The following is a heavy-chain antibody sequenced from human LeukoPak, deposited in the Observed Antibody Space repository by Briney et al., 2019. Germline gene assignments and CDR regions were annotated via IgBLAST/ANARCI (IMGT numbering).Heavy chain of an antibody. J-gene: IGHJ5*02. D-gene: IGHD3-9*01. CDR1: GFTFDDYA. Sequence: GGSLRLSCAASGFTFDDYAMHWVRQAPGKGLEWVSGISWNSGSIGYADSVKGRFTTSRDNSKNTLYLQMNSLRAEDTAVYYCARDKEIRYFDWSENWFDPWGQGTLVTVSS. V-gene: IGHV3-9*01. CDR2: ISWNSGSI. CDR3: ARDKEIRYFDWSENWFDP.